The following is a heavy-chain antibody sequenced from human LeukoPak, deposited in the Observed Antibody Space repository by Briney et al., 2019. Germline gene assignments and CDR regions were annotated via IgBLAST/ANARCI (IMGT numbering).Heavy chain of an antibody. CDR1: GYTFTSYY. CDR2: INPSGGST. CDR3: ARDLGYYDILTGYLDQEFDY. J-gene: IGHJ4*02. D-gene: IGHD3-9*01. V-gene: IGHV1-46*01. Sequence: ASVKVSCKASGYTFTSYYMHWVRQAPGQGLEWMGIINPSGGSTSYAQKFQGRVTMTRDTSTSTVYMELSSLRSEDTAVYYCARDLGYYDILTGYLDQEFDYWGQGTLVTVSS.